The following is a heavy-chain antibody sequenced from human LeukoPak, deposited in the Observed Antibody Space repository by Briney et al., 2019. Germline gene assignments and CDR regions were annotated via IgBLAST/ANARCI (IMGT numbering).Heavy chain of an antibody. D-gene: IGHD5-12*01. CDR2: ITPIFGTA. CDR1: GGAFIIYD. J-gene: IGHJ6*02. Sequence: SVKVSCKTSGGAFIIYDISWLRQAPGQGLEWMGGITPIFGTANYAQKFQGRVTITAVESMSTAYMELSSLRSEDTAVYYCASPYSGYDSHYYGMDVWGQGTTVTVSS. CDR3: ASPYSGYDSHYYGMDV. V-gene: IGHV1-69*13.